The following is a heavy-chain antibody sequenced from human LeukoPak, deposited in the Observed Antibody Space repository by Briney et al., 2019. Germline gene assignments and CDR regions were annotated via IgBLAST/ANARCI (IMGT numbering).Heavy chain of an antibody. CDR2: ISYDGSNK. J-gene: IGHJ4*02. CDR1: GFTFSSYA. V-gene: IGHV3-30*04. D-gene: IGHD6-19*01. Sequence: PGGSLRLSCAASGFTFSSYAMHWVRQAPGKGLEWVAVISYDGSNKYYADSVKGRFTISRDNSKNTLYLQMNSLRAEDTAVYYCARASIAVAGTFDYWGQGTLVTVSP. CDR3: ARASIAVAGTFDY.